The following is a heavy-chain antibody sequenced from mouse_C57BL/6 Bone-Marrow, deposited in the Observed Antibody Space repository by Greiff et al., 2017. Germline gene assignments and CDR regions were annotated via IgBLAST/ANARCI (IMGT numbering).Heavy chain of an antibody. J-gene: IGHJ3*01. V-gene: IGHV5-17*01. CDR3: ARDGDFEGFAY. CDR2: ISSGSSTI. D-gene: IGHD2-13*01. CDR1: GFTFSDYG. Sequence: EVKLQESGGGLVKPGGSLKLSCAASGFTFSDYGMHWVRQAPEKGLEWVAYISSGSSTIYYADTVKGRFTISRDNAKNTLFLQMTSLRSEDTAMYYCARDGDFEGFAYWGQGTRVTVSA.